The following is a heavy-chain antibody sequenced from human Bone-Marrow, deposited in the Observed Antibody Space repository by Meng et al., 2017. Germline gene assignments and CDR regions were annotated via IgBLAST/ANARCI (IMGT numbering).Heavy chain of an antibody. Sequence: QGERPGSRPGVLTPYQHLSLRCTVSGGSTSSGSYYWSWNRQPAGKGLEWIGRIYTSGSTNYNPSLKSRVTISVDTSKNQFSLKLSSVTAADTAVYYCARELRNGSGSYSPDYWGQGTLVTVSS. CDR3: ARELRNGSGSYSPDY. CDR2: IYTSGST. V-gene: IGHV4-61*02. CDR1: GGSTSSGSYY. D-gene: IGHD3-10*01. J-gene: IGHJ4*02.